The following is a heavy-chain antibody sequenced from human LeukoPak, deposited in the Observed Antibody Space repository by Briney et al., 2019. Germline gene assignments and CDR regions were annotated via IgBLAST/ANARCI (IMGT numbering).Heavy chain of an antibody. J-gene: IGHJ4*02. D-gene: IGHD6-19*01. Sequence: GGSLRLSCAASGFSFSLYAMNWVRQALGKGLEWVSTIIETGASPYYADSVRGRFTVSRDSSKNMFYLQMNSLRAEDTAIYYCARRGAGSGGLDYWGQGTLVTVSS. CDR3: ARRGAGSGGLDY. V-gene: IGHV3-23*01. CDR2: IIETGASP. CDR1: GFSFSLYA.